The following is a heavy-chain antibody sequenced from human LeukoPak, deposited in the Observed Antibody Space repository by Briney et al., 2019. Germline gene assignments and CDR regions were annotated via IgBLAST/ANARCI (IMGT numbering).Heavy chain of an antibody. CDR2: IYYSGST. V-gene: IGHV4-59*01. CDR3: ARDPGGSYFSWFDP. D-gene: IGHD1-26*01. CDR1: GGSISSYY. J-gene: IGHJ5*02. Sequence: SETLSLTCTGSGGSISSYYWSWIRQPPGKGLEWIGYIYYSGSTNYNPSLKSRVTISVDTSKNQFSLKLSSVTAADTAVYYCARDPGGSYFSWFDPWGQGTLVTVSS.